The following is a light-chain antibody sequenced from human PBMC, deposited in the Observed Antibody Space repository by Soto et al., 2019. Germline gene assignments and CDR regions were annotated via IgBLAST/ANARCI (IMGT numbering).Light chain of an antibody. Sequence: IQLTQSPSSLSASVGDRVTITCRASQAISSHLAWYQQKPGKAPKLLVYVASTLQSGVPSRFSGSGSGTDFTLSISSLQPEDFATYHCQQTYITLYTFGQGTKVDIK. CDR3: QQTYITLYT. CDR1: QAISSH. J-gene: IGKJ2*01. CDR2: VAS. V-gene: IGKV1-39*01.